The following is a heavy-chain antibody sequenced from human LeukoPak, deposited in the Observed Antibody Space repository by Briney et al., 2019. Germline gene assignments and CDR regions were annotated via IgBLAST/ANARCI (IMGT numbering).Heavy chain of an antibody. CDR3: TSRKEYSTSSVYY. V-gene: IGHV3-23*01. CDR2: ISGSGGST. D-gene: IGHD6-6*01. J-gene: IGHJ4*02. CDR1: GFTFSGSA. Sequence: PGGSLRLSCAASGFTFSGSAMNWVRQAPGKGLEWVSAISGSGGSTYYADSVQGRFTISRDNSKNTLSLRMNNLRAEDPAIYYCTSRKEYSTSSVYYWGQGTLVTVSS.